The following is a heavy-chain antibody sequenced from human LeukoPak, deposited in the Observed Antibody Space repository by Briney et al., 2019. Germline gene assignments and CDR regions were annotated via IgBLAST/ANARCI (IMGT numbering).Heavy chain of an antibody. D-gene: IGHD5-18*01. CDR3: ARVPYSYDGLQDY. CDR2: INPNSGGT. CDR1: GYTFTGYY. J-gene: IGHJ4*02. Sequence: GASVKVSCKASGYTFTGYYMHWVRQAPGQGLEWMGWINPNSGGTNYAQKFQGRVTMTRDTSISTAYMELSRLRSDDTAVYYCARVPYSYDGLQDYWGQGTLVTVSS. V-gene: IGHV1-2*02.